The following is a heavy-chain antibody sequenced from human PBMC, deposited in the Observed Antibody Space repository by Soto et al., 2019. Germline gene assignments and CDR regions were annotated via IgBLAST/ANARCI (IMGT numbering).Heavy chain of an antibody. V-gene: IGHV3-74*01. CDR2: INTDGSST. J-gene: IGHJ3*01. CDR3: ARSPGGYYID. CDR1: GFSCSSYW. Sequence: EVQLVESGGGLVQPGGSLRLSCADSGFSCSSYWLHWVRQGPGKGLVWVSRINTDGSSTNYADSVKGRFTISRDNAKNTVYLQMKSLRAEDTAVYYCARSPGGYYIDWGQGTMVTVSS. D-gene: IGHD3-9*01.